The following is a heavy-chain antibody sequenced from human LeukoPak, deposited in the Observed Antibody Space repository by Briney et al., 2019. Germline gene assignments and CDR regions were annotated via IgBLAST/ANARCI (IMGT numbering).Heavy chain of an antibody. CDR2: ISGFADNT. J-gene: IGHJ5*01. D-gene: IGHD5-12*01. CDR1: GFTFNNYA. CDR3: SKDLSFRGYSAFDS. Sequence: GGSLRLSCAASGFTFNNYAMSWVRQAPGKGLEWVSAISGFADNTYYADSVKGRFTISRDNSKNTLYLQMNSLRAEDTALYYRSKDLSFRGYSAFDSCGQGTLVTVSS. V-gene: IGHV3-23*01.